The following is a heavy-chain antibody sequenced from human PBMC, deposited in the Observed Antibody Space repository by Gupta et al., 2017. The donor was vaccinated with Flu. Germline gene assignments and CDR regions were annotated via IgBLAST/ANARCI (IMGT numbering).Heavy chain of an antibody. J-gene: IGHJ4*02. CDR2: ISKDGNNE. V-gene: IGHV3-30*18. CDR3: AKGEDDSGGDYHDRGPLFDI. Sequence: WVRQAPGKGLEWVSVISKDGNNEYYADSAKGRCTSSRDNSKNTLYMQRNRLRGEDKAVYYCAKGEDDSGGDYHDRGPLFDIWGQGTLVTVS. D-gene: IGHD2-21*02.